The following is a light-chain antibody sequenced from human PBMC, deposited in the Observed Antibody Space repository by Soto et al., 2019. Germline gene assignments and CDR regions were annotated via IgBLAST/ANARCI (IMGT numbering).Light chain of an antibody. J-gene: IGKJ1*01. V-gene: IGKV1-5*03. CDR2: KAS. Sequence: SSLCISKGDRVTSTCRASQSIRSWLAWYQQKPGKAPKLLIYKASILEGGVPSRFSGSGSGTEFTLTISHLQPADLPSYCCQQHNQYPWKFGQGTKVDIK. CDR1: QSIRSW. CDR3: QQHNQYPWK.